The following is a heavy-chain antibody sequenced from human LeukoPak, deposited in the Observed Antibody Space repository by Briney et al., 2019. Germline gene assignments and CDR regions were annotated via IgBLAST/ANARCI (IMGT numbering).Heavy chain of an antibody. D-gene: IGHD2-2*01. CDR3: AREPIVVVPAAINSGGYYYYMDV. CDR1: GYSISSGYY. Sequence: TSETLSLTCTVSGYSISSGYYWGWIRQPPGKGLEWIGSIYHSGSTYYNPSLKSRVTISVDRSKNQFSLKLSSVTAADTAVYYCAREPIVVVPAAINSGGYYYYMDVWGKGTTVTVSS. J-gene: IGHJ6*03. V-gene: IGHV4-38-2*02. CDR2: IYHSGST.